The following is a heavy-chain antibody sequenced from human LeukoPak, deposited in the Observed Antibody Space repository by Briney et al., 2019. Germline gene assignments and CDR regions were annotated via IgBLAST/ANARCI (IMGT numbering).Heavy chain of an antibody. CDR3: ARGRGDIVVVPASFAFDI. J-gene: IGHJ3*02. V-gene: IGHV4-4*02. D-gene: IGHD2-2*01. Sequence: SETLSLTCAVSGGSISSSNWWSWVRQPPGKGLEWIGEIYHSGSTNYNPSLKSRVTISVDRSKNQFSLKLSSVTAADTAVYYCARGRGDIVVVPASFAFDIWGQGTMVTVSS. CDR2: IYHSGST. CDR1: GGSISSSNW.